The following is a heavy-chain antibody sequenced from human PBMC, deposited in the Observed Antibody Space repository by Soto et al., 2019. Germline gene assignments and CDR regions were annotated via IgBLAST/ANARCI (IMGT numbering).Heavy chain of an antibody. Sequence: QVQLVESGGGVVQPGRSLRLSCAASGFTFSSYAMHWVRQAPGKGLEWVAVISYDGSNKYYADSVKGRFTISRDNSKNTLYLQMNSLRAEDTAVYYCVRGAKVGATPDYWGQGTLVTVSS. D-gene: IGHD1-26*01. V-gene: IGHV3-30-3*01. CDR3: VRGAKVGATPDY. J-gene: IGHJ4*02. CDR1: GFTFSSYA. CDR2: ISYDGSNK.